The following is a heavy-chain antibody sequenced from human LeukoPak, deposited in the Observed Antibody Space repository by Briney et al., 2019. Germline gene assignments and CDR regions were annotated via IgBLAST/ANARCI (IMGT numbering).Heavy chain of an antibody. J-gene: IGHJ3*02. D-gene: IGHD7-27*01. Sequence: GRSLRLSCAASGFTFRRSAMHWVRQPPGKGLEWVAVISYDGKHKYFADSVKGRFTISRDNSRNTLYLQLNSLKADDTAVYYCAKDRDWGTAFDIWGQGTMVTVSS. CDR1: GFTFRRSA. CDR3: AKDRDWGTAFDI. V-gene: IGHV3-30*18. CDR2: ISYDGKHK.